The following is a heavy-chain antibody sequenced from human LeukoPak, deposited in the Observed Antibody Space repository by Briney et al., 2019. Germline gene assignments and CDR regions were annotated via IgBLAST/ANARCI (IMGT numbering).Heavy chain of an antibody. CDR2: IIPIFGIA. CDR1: GGTFSSYA. D-gene: IGHD2-21*02. CDR3: ARDLGDIVVVTAIGAGGFDP. Sequence: SVKVSCTASGGTFSSYAISWVRQAPGQGLEWMGRIIPIFGIANYAQKFQGRVTITADKSTSIAYMELSSLRSEDTAVYYCARDLGDIVVVTAIGAGGFDPWGQGTLVTVSS. V-gene: IGHV1-69*04. J-gene: IGHJ5*02.